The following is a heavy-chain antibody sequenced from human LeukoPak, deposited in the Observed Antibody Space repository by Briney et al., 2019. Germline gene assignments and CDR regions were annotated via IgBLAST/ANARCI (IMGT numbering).Heavy chain of an antibody. D-gene: IGHD3-10*01. Sequence: GGSLRLSCAASGFTFSSYWMDWVRQVPGKGLEWVANIKQDGIEKYFVGSVKGRFAISRDNAKNSLYLQMNSLRVEDAAVYYCAREGMVRGVPDAFDLWGQGTMVTVSS. J-gene: IGHJ3*01. CDR1: GFTFSSYW. CDR3: AREGMVRGVPDAFDL. CDR2: IKQDGIEK. V-gene: IGHV3-7*01.